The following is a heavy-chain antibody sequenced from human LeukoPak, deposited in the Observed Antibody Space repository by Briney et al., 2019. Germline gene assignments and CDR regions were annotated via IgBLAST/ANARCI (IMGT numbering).Heavy chain of an antibody. CDR1: GGSISSYY. J-gene: IGHJ6*03. CDR3: ARGVLITSRRYYYYYYMDV. V-gene: IGHV4-59*01. CDR2: IYYSGTT. D-gene: IGHD3-10*01. Sequence: SETLSLTCTVSGGSISSYYWSWIRQPPGKGLEWIGYIYYSGTTNYNPSLKSRVTISVDTSKNHFSLKLSSVTAADTAVYYCARGVLITSRRYYYYYYMDVWGKGTTVTVSS.